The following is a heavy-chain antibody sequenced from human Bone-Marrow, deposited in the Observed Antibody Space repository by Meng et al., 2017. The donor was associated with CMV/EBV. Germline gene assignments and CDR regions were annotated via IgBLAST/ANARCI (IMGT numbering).Heavy chain of an antibody. CDR2: ISAYNGNT. J-gene: IGHJ6*02. CDR1: GYTFTSYG. Sequence: ASVKVSCKASGYTFTSYGISWVRQAPGQGLEWMGWISAYNGNTNYAQKLQGRVTMTTDTSTSTAYMELRSLRSDDTAAYYCARCAVSLTQLYYYGMDLWGQGTTVTVSS. CDR3: ARCAVSLTQLYYYGMDL. V-gene: IGHV1-18*01. D-gene: IGHD2-15*01.